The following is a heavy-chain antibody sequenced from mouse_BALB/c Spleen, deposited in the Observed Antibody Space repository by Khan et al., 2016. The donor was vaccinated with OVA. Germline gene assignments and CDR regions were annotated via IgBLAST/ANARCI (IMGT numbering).Heavy chain of an antibody. Sequence: VELVESGPGLVQPSQSLSITCTVSGFSLTSYGVHLIRQSPGKGLEWLGVMWRGGGTDYNAAFMSRLSISKDNSESQLFFKVNSLHTDDTAIYFCAKDDNYAMDYWGQGSSVTVSS. J-gene: IGHJ4*01. CDR3: AKDDNYAMDY. D-gene: IGHD2-3*01. CDR1: GFSLTSYG. CDR2: MWRGGGT. V-gene: IGHV2-5*01.